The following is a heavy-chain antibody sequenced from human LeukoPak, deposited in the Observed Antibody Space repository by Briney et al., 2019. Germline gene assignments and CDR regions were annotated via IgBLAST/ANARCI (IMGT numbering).Heavy chain of an antibody. V-gene: IGHV1-18*01. CDR3: AREPISSGSYYPRSDY. D-gene: IGHD3-10*01. CDR1: GYTFVNYG. CDR2: INTYNGNT. J-gene: IGHJ4*02. Sequence: SVRVSCKASGYTFVNYGFAWVRQAPGQGLEWMAWINTYNGNTKIVQTLQGRVTVTTDTSTNTAYMELRSLTSDDTAVYYCAREPISSGSYYPRSDYWGQGTLVTVSS.